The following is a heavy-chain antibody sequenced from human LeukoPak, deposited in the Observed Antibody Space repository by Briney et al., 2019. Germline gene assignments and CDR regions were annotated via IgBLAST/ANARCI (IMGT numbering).Heavy chain of an antibody. CDR3: ARDLNLGDFWSGSFDP. D-gene: IGHD3-3*01. CDR1: GFTLSSYS. V-gene: IGHV3-21*01. CDR2: ISSSSSYI. Sequence: PGGSLRLSCAASGFTLSSYSMNWVRQAPGKGLEWVSSISSSSSYIYYADSVKGRFTISRDNAKNSLYLQMNSLRAEDTAVYYCARDLNLGDFWSGSFDPWGQGTLVTVSS. J-gene: IGHJ5*02.